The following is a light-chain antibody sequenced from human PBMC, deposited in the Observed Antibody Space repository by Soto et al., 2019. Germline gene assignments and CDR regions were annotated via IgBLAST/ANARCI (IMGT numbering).Light chain of an antibody. J-gene: IGLJ2*01. CDR3: QTWGTAIHDVV. V-gene: IGLV4-69*01. CDR2: LNSDGSH. Sequence: QSVLTQSPSASASLGASVKLTCTLSSGHSNYAIAWHQQRPVKGPRYLMKLNSDGSHSKGDGIPDRFSGSSSGAERHLTISSLQSEDEADYYCQTWGTAIHDVVFGGGTKLTVL. CDR1: SGHSNYA.